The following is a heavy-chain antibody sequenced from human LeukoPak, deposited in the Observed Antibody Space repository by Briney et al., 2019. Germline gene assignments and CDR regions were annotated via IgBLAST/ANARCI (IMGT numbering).Heavy chain of an antibody. CDR3: AKDLWSIVGAEWGEFCDY. CDR2: ISYDGSNK. J-gene: IGHJ4*02. Sequence: GGSLRLSCAASGSTLSSYWMHWVRQAPGKGLEWVAVISYDGSNKYYADSVKGRFTISRDNSKNTLYLQMNSLRAEDTAVYYCAKDLWSIVGAEWGEFCDYWGQGTLVTVSS. D-gene: IGHD1-26*01. CDR1: GSTLSSYW. V-gene: IGHV3-30*18.